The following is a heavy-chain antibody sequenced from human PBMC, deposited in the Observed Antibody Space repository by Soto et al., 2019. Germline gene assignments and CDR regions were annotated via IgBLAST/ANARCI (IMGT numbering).Heavy chain of an antibody. Sequence: QVQLVESGGGVVQPGGSLRLSCTASGFTFTTFGIHWVRQAPGKGVEWVALISYDGHNKYYSDSVKGRFTISRDNYKNTLSLQMNSLRAEDTAVYYCAKDLQAYGDYNYYYYGMDVWGQGTTVSVSS. CDR3: AKDLQAYGDYNYYYYGMDV. J-gene: IGHJ6*02. CDR1: GFTFTTFG. V-gene: IGHV3-30*18. CDR2: ISYDGHNK. D-gene: IGHD4-17*01.